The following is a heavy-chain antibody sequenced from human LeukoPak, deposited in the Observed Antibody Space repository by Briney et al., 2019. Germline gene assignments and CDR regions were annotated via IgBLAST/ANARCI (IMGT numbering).Heavy chain of an antibody. CDR3: ARLQIGAAFDS. D-gene: IGHD3-3*01. Sequence: PSETLSLTCTVSGGSISNYCWSWIRQPPGKGLEWIADIQYSGSTNYNPSLKSRTTISVDTSKKQFSLQLNSVTAADTAVYYCARLQIGAAFDSWGQGTLVTASS. CDR1: GGSISNYC. CDR2: IQYSGST. V-gene: IGHV4-59*08. J-gene: IGHJ4*02.